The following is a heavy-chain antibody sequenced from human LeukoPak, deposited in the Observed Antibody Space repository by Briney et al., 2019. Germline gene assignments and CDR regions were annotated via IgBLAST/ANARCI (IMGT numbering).Heavy chain of an antibody. V-gene: IGHV1-2*02. CDR3: AMISREWELPEIED. Sequence: ASVKVSCKASGYTFTGYYMHWVRQAPGQGLEWMGLINPNSGGTNYAQKFQGRVTMTRDTSISTAYMELSRLRSDDTAVYYCAMISREWELPEIEDWGQGTLVTVSS. J-gene: IGHJ4*02. CDR2: INPNSGGT. CDR1: GYTFTGYY. D-gene: IGHD1-26*01.